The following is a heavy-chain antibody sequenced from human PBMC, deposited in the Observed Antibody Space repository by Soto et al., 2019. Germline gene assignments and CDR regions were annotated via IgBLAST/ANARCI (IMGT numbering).Heavy chain of an antibody. J-gene: IGHJ5*01. CDR3: TTDLNWSGT. V-gene: IGHV6-1*01. CDR1: GGSVSSNSAA. Sequence: SQTLSLTCAISGGSVSSNSAAWHWIRQSPSRGLEWLGKTYYRSKWYNYYVESVKGRFTISRDNAKNSVSLHMNSLGVEDTGLYYCTTDLNWSGTWGQGTMVTVSS. CDR2: TYYRSKWYN. D-gene: IGHD3-3*01.